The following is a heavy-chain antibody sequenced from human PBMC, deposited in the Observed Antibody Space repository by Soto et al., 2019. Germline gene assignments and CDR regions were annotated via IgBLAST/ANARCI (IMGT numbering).Heavy chain of an antibody. V-gene: IGHV3-30-3*01. J-gene: IGHJ4*02. D-gene: IGHD3-16*01. CDR3: ISLGGLLVDY. Sequence: QVQLVESGGGVVQPGRSLRLSCAASGITFSTYAMHWVRQAAGKGLEWVAIISTDGDTKYYADSVKGRFTISRDNSENTLYLQMDSLRAEDTAVYYCISLGGLLVDYWGQGTLVTVSS. CDR1: GITFSTYA. CDR2: ISTDGDTK.